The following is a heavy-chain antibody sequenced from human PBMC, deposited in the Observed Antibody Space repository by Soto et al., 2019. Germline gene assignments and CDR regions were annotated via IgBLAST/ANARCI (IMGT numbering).Heavy chain of an antibody. CDR1: GFSLSTSQVG. J-gene: IGHJ4*02. V-gene: IGHV2-5*01. Sequence: SGPTLVNPTQTLTLTCTFSGFSLSTSQVGVGWIRQPPGKALEWLAHVYWNDDKYYSLSLKSRLTISKDTSKSQVVLTMTNMDPVDTATSGFAHLNPRGYYFDYWGQGALVTVSS. CDR2: VYWNDDK. CDR3: AHLNPRGYYFDY.